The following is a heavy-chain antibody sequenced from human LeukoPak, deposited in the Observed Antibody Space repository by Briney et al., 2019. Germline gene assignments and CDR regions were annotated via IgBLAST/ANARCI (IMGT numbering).Heavy chain of an antibody. CDR2: MYHTGST. D-gene: IGHD3-3*01. V-gene: IGHV4-38-2*02. Sequence: SETLSLTCTVSGYSMSSGYYWGWIRQPPERGLEWIGSMYHTGSTYYNPSLKSRVTISVDTSKNQFSLKLSSVTAADTAVYYCARGLNYDFWSGYYRGSRPKYYYYMDVWGKGTTVTISS. CDR3: ARGLNYDFWSGYYRGSRPKYYYYMDV. J-gene: IGHJ6*03. CDR1: GYSMSSGYY.